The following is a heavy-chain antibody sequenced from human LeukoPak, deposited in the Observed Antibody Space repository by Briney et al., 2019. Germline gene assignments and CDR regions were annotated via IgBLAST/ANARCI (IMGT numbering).Heavy chain of an antibody. CDR2: ISSSSSYI. Sequence: PGGSLRLSCAASGFTLSSYSMNWVRQAPGKGLEWVSSISSSSSYIYYADSVKGRFTISRDNAKNSLYLQMNSLRAEDTAVYYCARGSTIFGVVISFDYWGQGTLVTVSS. V-gene: IGHV3-21*01. CDR3: ARGSTIFGVVISFDY. CDR1: GFTLSSYS. D-gene: IGHD3-3*01. J-gene: IGHJ4*02.